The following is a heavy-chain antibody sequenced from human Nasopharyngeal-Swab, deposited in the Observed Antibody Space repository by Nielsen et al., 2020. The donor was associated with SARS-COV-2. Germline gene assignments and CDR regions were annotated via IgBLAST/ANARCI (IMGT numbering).Heavy chain of an antibody. CDR2: IKQDGSEK. CDR3: ARERKDIEVVPAASGTETYYYYYMDV. Sequence: GESLKISCAASGFTFSSYCMTWVRQAPGKGLEWVANIKQDGSEKYYVDSVKGRFTISRDNAKNSLYLQMNSLRAEDTAVYYCARERKDIEVVPAASGTETYYYYYMDVWGKGTTVTVSS. J-gene: IGHJ6*03. CDR1: GFTFSSYC. D-gene: IGHD2-2*01. V-gene: IGHV3-7*01.